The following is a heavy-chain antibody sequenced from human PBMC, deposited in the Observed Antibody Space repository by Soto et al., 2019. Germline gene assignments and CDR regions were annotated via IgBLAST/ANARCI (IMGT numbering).Heavy chain of an antibody. CDR2: ISKSDYT. CDR1: GFAFNNYG. V-gene: IGHV3-21*01. CDR3: AREDSIIIPAVSDF. J-gene: IGHJ4*02. D-gene: IGHD2-2*01. Sequence: ETLRLSCTGSGFAFNNYGINWVRQAPGKGLEWVSSISKSDYTYYSDSVKGRFTISRDNAKNSVSLQMNTLRVEDTAVYYCAREDSIIIPAVSDFWGQGTLVTVSS.